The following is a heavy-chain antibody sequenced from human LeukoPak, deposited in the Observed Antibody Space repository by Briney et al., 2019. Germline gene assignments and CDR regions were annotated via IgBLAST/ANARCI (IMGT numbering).Heavy chain of an antibody. CDR1: GGSFSGYS. CDR3: ARGVTMVRGAPKDYYYGMDV. D-gene: IGHD3-10*01. CDR2: INHSGST. Sequence: SETLSLTCAVYGGSFSGYSWSWSRQPPGKGLEWIGEINHSGSTNYNPSLKSRVTISVDTSKNQFSLKLSSVTAADTAVYYCARGVTMVRGAPKDYYYGMDVWGQGTTLTVSS. J-gene: IGHJ6*02. V-gene: IGHV4-34*01.